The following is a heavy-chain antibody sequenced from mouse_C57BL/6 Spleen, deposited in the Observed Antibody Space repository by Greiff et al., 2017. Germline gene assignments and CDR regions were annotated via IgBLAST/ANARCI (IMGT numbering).Heavy chain of an antibody. D-gene: IGHD4-1*01. J-gene: IGHJ3*01. CDR2: IDPETGGT. CDR1: GYTFTDYE. Sequence: QVQLKESGAELVRPGASVTLSCKASGYTFTDYEMHWVKQTPVHGLEWIGAIDPETGGTAYNQKFKGKAILTADKSSSTAYMELRSLTSEDSAVYYCTSQGLGRFAYWGQGTLVTVSA. V-gene: IGHV1-15*01. CDR3: TSQGLGRFAY.